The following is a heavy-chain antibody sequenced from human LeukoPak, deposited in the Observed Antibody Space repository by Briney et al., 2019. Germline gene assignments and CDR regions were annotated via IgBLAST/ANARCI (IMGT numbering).Heavy chain of an antibody. CDR2: LSYSGSP. D-gene: IGHD3-9*01. CDR1: GASLTDSY. CDR3: ARGDILRYFDFLLGYDY. V-gene: IGHV4-59*01. Sequence: SETLSLTCTVSGASLTDSYRTWIRQPPGKRLEWIGYLSYSGSPNYNPSLKSRVTISMNTSKKQFSLKLNSLTAADTAVYYCARGDILRYFDFLLGYDYWGQGILVTVSS. J-gene: IGHJ4*02.